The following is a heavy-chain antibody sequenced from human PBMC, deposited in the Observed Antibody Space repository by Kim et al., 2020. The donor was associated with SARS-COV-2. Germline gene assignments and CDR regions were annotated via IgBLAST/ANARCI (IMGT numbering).Heavy chain of an antibody. CDR2: IIPIFGTA. CDR3: ARLVRSWGYYFDY. CDR1: GGTFSSYA. J-gene: IGHJ4*02. V-gene: IGHV1-69*13. D-gene: IGHD3-10*01. Sequence: SVKVSCKASGGTFSSYAISWVRQAPGQGLEWMGGIIPIFGTANYAQKFQGRVTITADESTSTAYMELSSLRSEDTAVYYCARLVRSWGYYFDYWGQGTLVTVSS.